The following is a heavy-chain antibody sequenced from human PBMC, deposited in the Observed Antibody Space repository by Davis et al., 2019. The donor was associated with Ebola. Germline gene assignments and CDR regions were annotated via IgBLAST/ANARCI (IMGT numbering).Heavy chain of an antibody. V-gene: IGHV3-7*01. D-gene: IGHD2-15*01. Sequence: GESLKISCAVSGFTFSSYLMSWVRQAPGKGLEWVANIKQDGSEIHYVDSVKGRFTISRDNTKNSLYLQMNSLRAEDTTVYYCAKARRDRGYYFDYWGQGTLVTVSS. CDR1: GFTFSSYL. J-gene: IGHJ4*02. CDR3: AKARRDRGYYFDY. CDR2: IKQDGSEI.